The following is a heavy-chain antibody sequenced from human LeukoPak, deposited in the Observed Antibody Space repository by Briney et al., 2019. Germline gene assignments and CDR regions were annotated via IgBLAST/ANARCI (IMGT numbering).Heavy chain of an antibody. CDR2: IRDSDGRT. CDR1: GITVSSCY. J-gene: IGHJ4*02. D-gene: IGHD6-25*01. CDR3: AKSGNTETVDY. Sequence: GGSLRLFCAASGITVSSCYMSWVRQAPGKGLECVSTIRDSDGRTYYADSVEGRFTISGDNSTNTLYLQMNSLRAGDTAMYYCAKSGNTETVDYWGQGTLVTVSS. V-gene: IGHV3-23*01.